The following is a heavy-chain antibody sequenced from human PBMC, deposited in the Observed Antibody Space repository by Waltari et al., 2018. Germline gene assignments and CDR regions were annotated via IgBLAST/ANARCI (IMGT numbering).Heavy chain of an antibody. Sequence: QVQLVESGGGVVQPGRSLILSCVASGFPLSEYGMHWVRQAPGKGLEWVAVVSYDPSVKFYADSVKGRFVISRDNTNSTMFLHMSSLRPDDTAVYYCARGLATYFFDYWGQGTLVTVSS. J-gene: IGHJ4*02. CDR2: VSYDPSVK. CDR3: ARGLATYFFDY. D-gene: IGHD3-3*02. CDR1: GFPLSEYG. V-gene: IGHV3-30*03.